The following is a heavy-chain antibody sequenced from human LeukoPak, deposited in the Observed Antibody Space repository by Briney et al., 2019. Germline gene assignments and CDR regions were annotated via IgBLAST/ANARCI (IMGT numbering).Heavy chain of an antibody. CDR3: ARVGGIVAAGLFDY. CDR1: GGSISSYY. Sequence: EPLSLTCTVSGGSISSYYWSWIPQSAGKGLEWIGRIYTSGRTNYNPSLKSRLTMSVDTSKNQFSLELSFVTAADTAVYYCARVGGIVAAGLFDYWGQGTLVTVSS. D-gene: IGHD6-13*01. CDR2: IYTSGRT. J-gene: IGHJ4*02. V-gene: IGHV4-4*07.